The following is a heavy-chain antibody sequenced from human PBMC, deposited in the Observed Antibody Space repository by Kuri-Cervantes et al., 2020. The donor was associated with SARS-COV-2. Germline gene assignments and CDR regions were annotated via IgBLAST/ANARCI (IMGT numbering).Heavy chain of an antibody. CDR2: ISSNGGST. Sequence: GGSLRLSCSASGFTFSSYAMHWVRQAPGKGLEYVSAISSNGGSTYYPDSVKGRFTISRGNAKNLLYLQMNSLRAEDTALYYCARDLSQYGDPGFDFWGQGTLVTVSS. V-gene: IGHV3-64*04. CDR3: ARDLSQYGDPGFDF. CDR1: GFTFSSYA. D-gene: IGHD4-17*01. J-gene: IGHJ4*02.